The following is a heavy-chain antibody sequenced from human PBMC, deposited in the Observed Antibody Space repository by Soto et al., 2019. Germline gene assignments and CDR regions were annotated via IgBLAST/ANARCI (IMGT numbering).Heavy chain of an antibody. Sequence: GGSLRLSCAAAGLTFSNFPMHWVRPAPGKGLEWVAVISYGGINNYYADSVKGRFTISRDDSKNTVYLQMNGLRPEDTAVYFCARTTVVSGTPDFDYWGQGTLVPSPQ. CDR3: ARTTVVSGTPDFDY. D-gene: IGHD4-4*01. CDR1: GLTFSNFP. CDR2: ISYGGINN. V-gene: IGHV3-30-3*01. J-gene: IGHJ4*02.